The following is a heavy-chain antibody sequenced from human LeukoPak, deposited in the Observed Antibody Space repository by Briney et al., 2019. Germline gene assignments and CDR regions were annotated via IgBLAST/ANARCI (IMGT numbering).Heavy chain of an antibody. CDR2: IYFSGST. CDR3: AIYSSTWDWFDP. J-gene: IGHJ5*02. CDR1: GGSISSSSYY. Sequence: SETLSLTCTVSGGSISSSSYYWGWIRQPPGKGLEWIGTIYFSGSTYYNPSLKSRVTISVDTSKNQFSLKLSSVTAADTAVYYCAIYSSTWDWFDPWGQGTLVTVSS. D-gene: IGHD6-13*01. V-gene: IGHV4-39*01.